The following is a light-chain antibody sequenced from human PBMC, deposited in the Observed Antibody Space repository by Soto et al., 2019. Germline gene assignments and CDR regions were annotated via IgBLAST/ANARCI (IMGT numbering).Light chain of an antibody. J-gene: IGKJ1*01. Sequence: EIVMTQSPATLSVSPGERATLSCRASQRVSSNLACYQQKPGQAPRLLIYGASTRATGIPARFSGSGSGTEFTLTISSLQSEDFEVYYCQQYNNWPFPSWTFGQGTKVEIK. CDR2: GAS. V-gene: IGKV3-15*01. CDR3: QQYNNWPFPSWT. CDR1: QRVSSN.